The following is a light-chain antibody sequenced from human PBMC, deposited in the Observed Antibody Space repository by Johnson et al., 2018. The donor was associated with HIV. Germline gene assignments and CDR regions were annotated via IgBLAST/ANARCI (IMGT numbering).Light chain of an antibody. CDR2: GND. CDR3: GTWDSSLNSYV. Sequence: QSVLTQPPSVSAAPGQKVTISCSGSSSNIGRNYVSWYQQLPGTAPKLLIYGNDKRPSGIPDRFSCSKSGTSATLGITGLQTGDEADYYCGTWDSSLNSYVFGTGTKVSGL. CDR1: SSNIGRNY. J-gene: IGLJ1*01. V-gene: IGLV1-51*01.